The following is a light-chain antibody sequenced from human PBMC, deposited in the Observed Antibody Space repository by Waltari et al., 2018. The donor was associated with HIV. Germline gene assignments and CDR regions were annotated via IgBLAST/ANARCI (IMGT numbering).Light chain of an antibody. CDR2: GAS. V-gene: IGKV3-20*01. J-gene: IGKJ4*01. CDR1: QSISSSD. Sequence: EIVLTQSPGTLSLSPGERATLSCRASQSISSSDLAWYQQKPGPAPRLLIYGASSWATGIPDRCSGSGSGTDVTLTISRLEPEDFAVYYCQQYGNSPLTFGGGTKVEIK. CDR3: QQYGNSPLT.